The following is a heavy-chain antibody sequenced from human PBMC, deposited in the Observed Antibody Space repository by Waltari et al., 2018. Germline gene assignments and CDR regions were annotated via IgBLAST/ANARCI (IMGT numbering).Heavy chain of an antibody. CDR2: IKPNKGGT. D-gene: IGHD4-17*01. Sequence: QVQLVQSGAEVTKPGASVKVSCKASGYAFTGYYMHWVRQAPGQGLEWRGRIKPNKGGTNNAENFQGRVTRTRDTSISTAYMELSRLRSDDTAVYYCASSPRTTVTTIWFDPWGQGTLVTVSS. CDR1: GYAFTGYY. CDR3: ASSPRTTVTTIWFDP. V-gene: IGHV1-2*02. J-gene: IGHJ5*02.